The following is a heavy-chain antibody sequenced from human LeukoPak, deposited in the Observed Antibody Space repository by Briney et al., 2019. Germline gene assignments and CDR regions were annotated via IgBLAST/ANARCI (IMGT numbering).Heavy chain of an antibody. V-gene: IGHV4-59*01. CDR2: IYYSGGT. Sequence: SETLSLTCTVSGGSINYYYWMWIRQPPGKGLEWIGYIYYSGGTHYNPSLKSRVTMLVDTSKNQFSLKLTAVTAADTAVYYCARGGSGWQFDYWGQGTLVTVSS. CDR3: ARGGSGWQFDY. D-gene: IGHD6-19*01. CDR1: GGSINYYY. J-gene: IGHJ4*02.